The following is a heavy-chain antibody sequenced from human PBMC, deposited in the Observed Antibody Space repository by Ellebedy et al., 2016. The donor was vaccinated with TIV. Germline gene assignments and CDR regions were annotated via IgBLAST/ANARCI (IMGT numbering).Heavy chain of an antibody. J-gene: IGHJ4*02. D-gene: IGHD2-15*01. CDR3: TPGWPPSY. CDR1: GFIFNNAW. Sequence: GGSLRLSCAASGFIFNNAWMSWVRQAPGKGLEWVGRVKSKSDGATTDYAAPVKGRFTILREDSRDTVYLEMNSLKTEDTADYYCTPGWPPSYWGQGTLVTVSS. CDR2: VKSKSDGATT. V-gene: IGHV3-15*01.